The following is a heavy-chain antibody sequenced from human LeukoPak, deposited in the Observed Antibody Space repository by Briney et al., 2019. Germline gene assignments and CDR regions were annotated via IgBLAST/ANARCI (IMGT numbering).Heavy chain of an antibody. J-gene: IGHJ4*02. D-gene: IGHD6-13*01. CDR3: ARGRYSSSWTSRAPEYYFDY. Sequence: ASVKVSCKASGYTFTGYYMHWVRQAPGQGLEWMGWINPNSGGTNYAQKFQGGVTMTRDTSISTAYMELSRLRSDDTAVYYCARGRYSSSWTSRAPEYYFDYWGQGTLVTVSS. CDR1: GYTFTGYY. CDR2: INPNSGGT. V-gene: IGHV1-2*02.